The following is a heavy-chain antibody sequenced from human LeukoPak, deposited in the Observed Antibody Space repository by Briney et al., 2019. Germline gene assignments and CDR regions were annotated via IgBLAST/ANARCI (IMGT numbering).Heavy chain of an antibody. CDR2: IYNSGST. Sequence: PSETLSLTCTVSGGSVSSGDYYWSLIRQPPGKGLEWIGYIYNSGSTRSNPSLKRRVIISIDTSKNQFSLKMSSVTAADTAVYYCAKDGEGVGATTWGFDYWGQGTLVTVSS. V-gene: IGHV4-30-4*01. D-gene: IGHD1-26*01. J-gene: IGHJ4*02. CDR1: GGSVSSGDYY. CDR3: AKDGEGVGATTWGFDY.